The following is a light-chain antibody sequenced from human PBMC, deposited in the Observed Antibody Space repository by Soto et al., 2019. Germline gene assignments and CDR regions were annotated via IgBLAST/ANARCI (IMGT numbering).Light chain of an antibody. V-gene: IGLV1-44*01. Sequence: QSVLTQPPSASGTPGQRVTISCSGSSSNIGSNTVNWYQQLPGTAPKLLIYSNNQRPSGVPDRFSGSKSGTSASLAISGLQSDDEADYYCAAWDDSLNGRLFGGGHKLTVL. CDR2: SNN. CDR1: SSNIGSNT. J-gene: IGLJ3*02. CDR3: AAWDDSLNGRL.